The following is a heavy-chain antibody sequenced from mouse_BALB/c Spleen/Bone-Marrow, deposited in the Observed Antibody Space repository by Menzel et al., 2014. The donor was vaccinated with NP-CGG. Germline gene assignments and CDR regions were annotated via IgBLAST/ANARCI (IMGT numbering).Heavy chain of an antibody. CDR3: ARSRGYDVGPFAF. CDR2: INPGSGSS. J-gene: IGHJ3*01. Sequence: QVQLQQSGAELVRPGTSVKVSCKASGYAFTNYLIEWVKQRPGQGLEWIGVINPGSGSSNYNENFKGKATLTAERSSSTAYMLLNSLTPDDSAVYFCARSRGYDVGPFAFWGQGTLVTVSA. D-gene: IGHD2-2*01. CDR1: GYAFTNYL. V-gene: IGHV1-54*01.